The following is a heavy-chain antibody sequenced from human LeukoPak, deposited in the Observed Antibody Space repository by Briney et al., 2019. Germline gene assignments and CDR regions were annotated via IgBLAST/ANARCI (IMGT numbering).Heavy chain of an antibody. D-gene: IGHD3-10*01. CDR2: ISTYNGNA. V-gene: IGHV1-18*01. CDR1: GYTFIRNG. CDR3: ARDHSTLVPGY. Sequence: ASVKVYCKASGYTFIRNGIIWVRQAPGQGLEWMGWISTYNGNANYAEKFQDRVTMTRDTSTSTAYMELRSLTSDDTAVYYCARDHSTLVPGYWGQGTLVSVSS. J-gene: IGHJ4*02.